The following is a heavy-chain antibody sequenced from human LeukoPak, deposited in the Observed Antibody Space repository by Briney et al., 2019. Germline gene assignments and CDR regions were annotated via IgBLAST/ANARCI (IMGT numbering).Heavy chain of an antibody. CDR1: GGSISSYY. D-gene: IGHD2-2*01. CDR2: IYYSGST. J-gene: IGHJ4*02. CDR3: ARLVVPAAPFDY. Sequence: SETLSLTCTVSGGSISSYYWSWIRQPPGKGLEWIGYIYYSGSTNYNPSLQSRVTISVDTSKNQFSLKLSSVTAADTAVYYCARLVVPAAPFDYWGQGTLVTVSS. V-gene: IGHV4-59*08.